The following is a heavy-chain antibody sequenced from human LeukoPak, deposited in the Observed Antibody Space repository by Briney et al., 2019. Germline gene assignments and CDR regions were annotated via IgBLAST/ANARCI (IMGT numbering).Heavy chain of an antibody. CDR2: ISSSSSYI. J-gene: IGHJ5*02. Sequence: KPGGSLRLSCAASGFTFSSYSMNWVRQAPGKGLEWVSSISSSSSYIYYADSVKGRFTISRDNAKNSLYLQMNSLRAEDTAVYYCAGGSYYDYVWGSYRPNWFDPWGQGTLVTVSS. D-gene: IGHD3-16*02. CDR1: GFTFSSYS. V-gene: IGHV3-21*01. CDR3: AGGSYYDYVWGSYRPNWFDP.